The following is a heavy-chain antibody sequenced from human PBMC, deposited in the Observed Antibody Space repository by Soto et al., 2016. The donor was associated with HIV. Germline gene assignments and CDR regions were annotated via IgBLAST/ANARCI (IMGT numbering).Heavy chain of an antibody. J-gene: IGHJ4*02. D-gene: IGHD2-21*02. CDR3: ARDGGIRAVLTAIGFDY. CDR2: ISAYNGNT. V-gene: IGHV1-18*01. CDR1: GYTFTGYG. Sequence: QVQLVQSGGEVKKPGASVKVSCKASGYTFTGYGISWVRQAPGQGLEWMGWISAYNGNTNYAQKFQGRVTMTTDTSTSTAYMDLRSLRSDDTAVYYCARDGGIRAVLTAIGFDYWGQGALVTVSS.